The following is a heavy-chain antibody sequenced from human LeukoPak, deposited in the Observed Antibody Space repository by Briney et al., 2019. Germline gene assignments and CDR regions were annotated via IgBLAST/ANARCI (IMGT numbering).Heavy chain of an antibody. V-gene: IGHV1-2*02. CDR3: ARDREDDILTGYEFDY. Sequence: ASVKVSCKTSGYTFTGYFIHWVRQAPGLGLEWMGWINPNSGGTSYAQKFQGRVTMTRDTSISTAYMELSRLRSDDTAVYYCARDREDDILTGYEFDYWGQGTLVTVSS. J-gene: IGHJ4*02. D-gene: IGHD3-9*01. CDR1: GYTFTGYF. CDR2: INPNSGGT.